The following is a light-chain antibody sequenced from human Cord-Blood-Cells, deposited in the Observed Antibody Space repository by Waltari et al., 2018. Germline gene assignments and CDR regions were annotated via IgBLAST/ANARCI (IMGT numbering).Light chain of an antibody. V-gene: IGLV4-60*03. CDR2: LEGSGSY. Sequence: QPVLTQSSSASASLGSSVKLTCTLSSGHSSYIIAWHQQQPGKAPRYLMKLEGSGSYNKGSGVPYRFSGSSSVADGYLTISNLQSEDEADYYGETWDSNTWVFGGGTKLTVL. J-gene: IGLJ3*02. CDR1: SGHSSYI. CDR3: ETWDSNTWV.